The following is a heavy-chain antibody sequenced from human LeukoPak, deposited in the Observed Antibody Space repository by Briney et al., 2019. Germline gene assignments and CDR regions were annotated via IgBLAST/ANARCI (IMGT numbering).Heavy chain of an antibody. CDR2: IYHSGGI. CDR1: GNSFSSGYY. D-gene: IGHD3-22*01. J-gene: IGHJ4*02. CDR3: AGQHATNGYYFY. V-gene: IGHV4-38-2*01. Sequence: PSETLSLTCAVTGNSFSSGYYWGWIRQPPGKGLEWIGSIYHSGGIYYNPSLKSRVTISVDTSKNRFSLKLSSVTAADTAVYYCAGQHATNGYYFYWGQGTLVTVSS.